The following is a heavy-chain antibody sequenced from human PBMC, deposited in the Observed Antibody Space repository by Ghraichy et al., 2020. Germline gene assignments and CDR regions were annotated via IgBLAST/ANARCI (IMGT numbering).Heavy chain of an antibody. J-gene: IGHJ6*02. CDR3: AIDYGDYYYYGMDV. Sequence: ASVKVSCKASGYTFTGYYMHWVRQAPGQGLEWMGWINPNSGGTNYAQKFQGRVTMTRDTSISTAYMELSRLRSDDTAVYYCAIDYGDYYYYGMDVWGQGTTVTVSS. V-gene: IGHV1-2*02. D-gene: IGHD4-17*01. CDR1: GYTFTGYY. CDR2: INPNSGGT.